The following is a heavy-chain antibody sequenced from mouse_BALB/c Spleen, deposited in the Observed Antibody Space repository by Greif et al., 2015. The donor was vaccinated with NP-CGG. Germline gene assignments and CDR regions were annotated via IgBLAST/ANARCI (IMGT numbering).Heavy chain of an antibody. D-gene: IGHD2-1*01. V-gene: IGHV1-14*01. J-gene: IGHJ4*01. Sequence: VQLQQSGPELVKPGASVKMSCKASGYTFTSYVMHWVKQKPGQGLEWIGYINPHNDGTKYNEKFKGKATLTSDKSSSTAYMELSSLTSEDSAVYYCARSGGNYVPYYYAMDYWGQGTSVTVSS. CDR2: INPHNDGT. CDR3: ARSGGNYVPYYYAMDY. CDR1: GYTFTSYV.